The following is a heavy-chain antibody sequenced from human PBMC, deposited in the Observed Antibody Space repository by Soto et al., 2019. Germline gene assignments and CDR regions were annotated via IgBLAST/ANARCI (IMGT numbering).Heavy chain of an antibody. CDR1: GFTFSDYA. D-gene: IGHD2-8*01. CDR3: AKDANSFNGVWDPFDM. J-gene: IGHJ3*02. CDR2: VGGSDDDN. V-gene: IGHV3-23*01. Sequence: EVQLLESGGGVVQPGGYLRLSCVASGFTFSDYAMSWVRQTPGKGLQWVSGVGGSDDDNHYADSGRCRFIVSRDNSQTTLYLQMNSLRADDTAIYYCAKDANSFNGVWDPFDMWGQGTEVTVSS.